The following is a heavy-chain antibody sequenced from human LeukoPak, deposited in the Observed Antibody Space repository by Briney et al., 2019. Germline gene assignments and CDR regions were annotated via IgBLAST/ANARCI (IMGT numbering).Heavy chain of an antibody. V-gene: IGHV2-5*02. D-gene: IGHD6-13*01. CDR3: AHRWVGSSWYWVYFDY. CDR1: GFSLSTSGEG. J-gene: IGHJ4*02. CDR2: IYWDDDK. Sequence: SDPTLVKPTQTLTLTCTFSGFSLSTSGEGVGWIRQPPGKALEWLALIYWDDDKRYSPSLKSRLTITKDTSKNQVVLTMTAMDPVDTATYYCAHRWVGSSWYWVYFDYWGQGTLVTVSS.